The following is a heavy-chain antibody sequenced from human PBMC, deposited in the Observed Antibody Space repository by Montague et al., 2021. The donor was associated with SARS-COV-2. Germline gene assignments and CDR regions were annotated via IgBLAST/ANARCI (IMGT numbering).Heavy chain of an antibody. D-gene: IGHD5-12*01. CDR3: ARAVIYGGYAFAYFDF. Sequence: SETLSLTCSVSGGPVTNTWHYWAWIRQPPGKGLEWIGSVSYDGSTYFSPSLKSRVTLSIDTSRNQFSLRLTSVTAADTAMYYCARAVIYGGYAFAYFDFWGQGVLVTVSS. J-gene: IGHJ4*02. V-gene: IGHV4-39*01. CDR1: GGPVTNTWHY. CDR2: VSYDGST.